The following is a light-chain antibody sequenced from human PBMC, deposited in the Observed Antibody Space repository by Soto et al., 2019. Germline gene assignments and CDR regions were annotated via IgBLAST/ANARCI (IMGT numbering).Light chain of an antibody. CDR1: QSINNW. V-gene: IGKV1-5*03. CDR3: QQYDSYPFT. CDR2: KAS. Sequence: DIQMTQSPSTLSASVGDRVTITCRASQSINNWLAWYQQKPGKAPKLLISKASNLKSGVPSRFSGSGCGTESTLTISSLQPDDFASYYCQQYDSYPFTFGGGTKVEI. J-gene: IGKJ4*01.